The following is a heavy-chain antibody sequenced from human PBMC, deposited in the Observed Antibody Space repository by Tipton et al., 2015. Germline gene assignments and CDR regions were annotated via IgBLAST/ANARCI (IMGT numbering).Heavy chain of an antibody. CDR1: GETFNSYS. J-gene: IGHJ4*02. V-gene: IGHV1-69*01. CDR2: IIPIFATG. Sequence: QSGAEVKKPGSSVKVSCKASGETFNSYSISWARQAPGQGLEWMGGIIPIFATGYYAQKFQGRVTITADESTSTVNMDLSSLRSADTAVYYCAGGEQHLPLDNWGQGTLVTVSS. D-gene: IGHD1/OR15-1a*01. CDR3: AGGEQHLPLDN.